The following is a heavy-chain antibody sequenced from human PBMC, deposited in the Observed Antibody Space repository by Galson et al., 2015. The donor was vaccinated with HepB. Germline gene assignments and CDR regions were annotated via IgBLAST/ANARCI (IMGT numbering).Heavy chain of an antibody. Sequence: SETLSLTCTVSGGSIGSYYWNWIRQSPGKGLEWIGYVFYSGTTSYNPSLTSRVSMSVDTSKNQFSLNLTSVTAADTAVYYCARGGYSSGWYDTAFDYWGQGILVTVSS. V-gene: IGHV4-59*01. CDR1: GGSIGSYY. J-gene: IGHJ4*02. CDR3: ARGGYSSGWYDTAFDY. D-gene: IGHD6-19*01. CDR2: VFYSGTT.